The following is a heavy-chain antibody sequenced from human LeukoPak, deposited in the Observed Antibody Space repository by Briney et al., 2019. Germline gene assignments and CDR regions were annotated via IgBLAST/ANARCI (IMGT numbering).Heavy chain of an antibody. CDR2: INHSGST. J-gene: IGHJ1*01. CDR3: ATEWELLRAQRGLGFQH. CDR1: GGSFSVYY. D-gene: IGHD1-26*01. Sequence: MTSETLSLTCAVYGGSFSVYYWSSIRQPPGKGLECIGVINHSGSTNYNPSLKSRVTISVDTSKNQFSLKLSSVTAADTAVYYCATEWELLRAQRGLGFQHWGQGTLVTVSS. V-gene: IGHV4-34*01.